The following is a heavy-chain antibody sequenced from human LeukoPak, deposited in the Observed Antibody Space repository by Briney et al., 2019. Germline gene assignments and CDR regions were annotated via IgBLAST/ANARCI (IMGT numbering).Heavy chain of an antibody. CDR3: AKDIRDSSSWSSYGMDV. CDR2: ISYDGSNK. Sequence: PGRSLRLSCAASGFTFSSYGMHWVRQAPGKGLEWVAVISYDGSNKYYADSVKGRFTISRDNAKNSLYLQMNSLRAEDTALYYCAKDIRDSSSWSSYGMDVWGQGTTVTVSS. D-gene: IGHD6-13*01. J-gene: IGHJ6*02. V-gene: IGHV3-30*18. CDR1: GFTFSSYG.